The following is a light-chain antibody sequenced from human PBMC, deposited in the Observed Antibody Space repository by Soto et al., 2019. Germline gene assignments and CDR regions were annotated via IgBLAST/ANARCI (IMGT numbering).Light chain of an antibody. CDR1: SSNIGSNY. Sequence: QAVVTQPPSVSAAPGQKVTISCSGSSSNIGSNYVSWYQQLPGTAPKLLIYDNNKRPSGIPDRFSGSKSGTSATLGITGLQTGDEADYYCGTWDSSLSVVFGGGTQLTVL. CDR2: DNN. V-gene: IGLV1-51*01. J-gene: IGLJ2*01. CDR3: GTWDSSLSVV.